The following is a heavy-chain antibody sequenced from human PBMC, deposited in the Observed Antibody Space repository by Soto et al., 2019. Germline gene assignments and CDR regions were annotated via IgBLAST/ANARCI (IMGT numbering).Heavy chain of an antibody. V-gene: IGHV4-59*08. Sequence: SETLSLTCTVSGDSISGYYWSWIRQAPGKGLEWIGSIYYTGRTYYNPSLKSRVTISVDTSKNQFSLKLSSVTAADTAVYYCARHKGYYDILTGDSFEWFDPWGQGTLVTVSS. CDR2: IYYTGRT. CDR1: GDSISGYY. CDR3: ARHKGYYDILTGDSFEWFDP. D-gene: IGHD3-9*01. J-gene: IGHJ5*02.